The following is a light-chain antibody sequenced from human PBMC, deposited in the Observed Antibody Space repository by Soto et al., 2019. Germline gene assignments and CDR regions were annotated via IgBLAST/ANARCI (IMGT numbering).Light chain of an antibody. CDR1: QSLSVH. CDR2: AAS. Sequence: DIQMTQSPSSLSASVGDTVTITCRASQSLSVHLNWYQQKPGKVPKLLIYAASNLQSGVPSSFSGSGSETDFALTISSLQPEDFATYYCQQSYITPYTFGQGTKLQIK. V-gene: IGKV1-39*01. J-gene: IGKJ2*01. CDR3: QQSYITPYT.